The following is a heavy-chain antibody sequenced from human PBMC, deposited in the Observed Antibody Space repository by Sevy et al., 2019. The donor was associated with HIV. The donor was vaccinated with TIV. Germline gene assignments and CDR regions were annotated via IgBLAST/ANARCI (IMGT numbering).Heavy chain of an antibody. D-gene: IGHD6-13*01. CDR2: IYYSGST. V-gene: IGHV4-59*01. Sequence: SETLSLTCTVSGGSISGYYWSWIRQPPGKGLEWIGYIYYSGSTNYNPSLKSRVTISVDTSKNQFSLKLSSVTAADTAVYYCARERQLVLDYWGQGTLVTVS. CDR1: GGSISGYY. J-gene: IGHJ4*02. CDR3: ARERQLVLDY.